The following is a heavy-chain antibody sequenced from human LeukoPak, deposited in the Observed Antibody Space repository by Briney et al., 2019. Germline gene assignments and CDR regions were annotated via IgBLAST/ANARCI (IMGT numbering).Heavy chain of an antibody. D-gene: IGHD3-16*02. CDR1: GFTFSSYG. Sequence: GGSLRLSCAASGFTFSSYGMSWVRQAPGKGLEWVSAISGSGGSTYYADSVKGRFTISRDNSKNTLYLQMNSLRAEDTAVYYCAGYVDMITFGGVIVIWGQGTLVTVSS. V-gene: IGHV3-23*01. CDR2: ISGSGGST. J-gene: IGHJ4*02. CDR3: AGYVDMITFGGVIVI.